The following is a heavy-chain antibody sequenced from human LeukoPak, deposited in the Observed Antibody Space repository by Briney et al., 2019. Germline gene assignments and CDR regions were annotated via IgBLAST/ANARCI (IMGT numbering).Heavy chain of an antibody. D-gene: IGHD3-3*01. CDR2: INPSDGGT. J-gene: IGHJ4*02. CDR3: ARLGNDYDFWSGYQPHDY. CDR1: GYTLTSYY. V-gene: IGHV1-46*01. Sequence: ASVKVSCKASGYTLTSYYMHWVRQAPGQGLEWMGIINPSDGGTNYAQKFQGRVTMTRDTSISTAYMELSRLRSDDTAVYYCARLGNDYDFWSGYQPHDYWGQGTLVTVSS.